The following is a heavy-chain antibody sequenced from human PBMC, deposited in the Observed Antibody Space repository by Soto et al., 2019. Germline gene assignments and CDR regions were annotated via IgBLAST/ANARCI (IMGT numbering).Heavy chain of an antibody. CDR1: GFTFTTYW. CDR3: ARSPGGRYFQY. Sequence: EVQLVESGGGMVQPGASLRLSCAASGFTFTTYWMTWVRQAPGKGLERVANIKKDGSATKYVDSVKDRFTISRDNAKNALFLQMISLRAEYTAVYYCARSPGGRYFQYWGQGTLVIVS. J-gene: IGHJ1*01. V-gene: IGHV3-7*01. D-gene: IGHD2-15*01. CDR2: IKKDGSAT.